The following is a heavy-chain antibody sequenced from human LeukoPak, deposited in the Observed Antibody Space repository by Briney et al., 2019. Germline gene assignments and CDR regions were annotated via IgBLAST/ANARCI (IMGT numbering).Heavy chain of an antibody. Sequence: ASVKVSCKASGYTFTDYYMHWVRQAPGQGLEWMGWINPNSGGTNYAQKFQGRVTMTRDTSISTAYMELSRLRSDDTAVYYCARVATMVRGVIRIYSWFDPWGQGTLVTVSS. D-gene: IGHD3-10*01. CDR3: ARVATMVRGVIRIYSWFDP. CDR1: GYTFTDYY. V-gene: IGHV1-2*02. J-gene: IGHJ5*02. CDR2: INPNSGGT.